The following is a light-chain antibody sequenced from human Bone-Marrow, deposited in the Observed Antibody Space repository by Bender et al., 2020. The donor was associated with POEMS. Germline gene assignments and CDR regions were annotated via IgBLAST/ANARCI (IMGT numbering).Light chain of an antibody. J-gene: IGLJ2*01. CDR2: NDA. Sequence: YGLTQPPSVSVAPGNTARITCGGDNIGSKSVHWYQQKPGQAPLLVIYNDADRPSGIPERFSGSNSGNAATLTISRVEAGDEADYYCQLWEGGSLRVVFGGGTKLTVL. V-gene: IGLV3-21*01. CDR1: NIGSKS. CDR3: QLWEGGSLRVV.